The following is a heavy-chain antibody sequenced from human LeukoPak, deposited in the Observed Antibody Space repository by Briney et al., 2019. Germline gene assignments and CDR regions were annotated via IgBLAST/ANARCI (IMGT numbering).Heavy chain of an antibody. V-gene: IGHV4-34*01. J-gene: IGHJ6*02. CDR2: INHSGST. CDR3: ARPSDHPYYYYGMDV. CDR1: GGSFSGYY. Sequence: PSETLSLTCAVYGGSFSGYYWSWIRQPPGKGLEWIGEINHSGSTNYNPSLKSRVTISVDTSKNQFSLKLSSETAADTAVYYCARPSDHPYYYYGMDVWGQGTTVTVSS.